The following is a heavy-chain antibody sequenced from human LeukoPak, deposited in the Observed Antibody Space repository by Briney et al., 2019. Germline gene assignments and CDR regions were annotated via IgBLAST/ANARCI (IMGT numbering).Heavy chain of an antibody. J-gene: IGHJ6*03. CDR3: AREHCNSTSSCWMYYYYYMDV. Sequence: PSETLSLTCTVSGGSISSSSYYWGWIRQPPGKGLEWIGSIYYSGSTYYNPSLKSRVTISVDTSKNQFSLKLSSVTAADTAVYYCAREHCNSTSSCWMYYYYYMDVWGKGTTVTVSS. V-gene: IGHV4-39*07. D-gene: IGHD2-2*01. CDR1: GGSISSSSYY. CDR2: IYYSGST.